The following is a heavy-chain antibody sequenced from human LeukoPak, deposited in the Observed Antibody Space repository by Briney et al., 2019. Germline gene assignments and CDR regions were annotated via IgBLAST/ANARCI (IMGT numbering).Heavy chain of an antibody. Sequence: GGSLRLSCAASGFTVSRNYMSWVRQAPGKGLEWVSVIYSGGSTYYADSVKGRFTISRDNSKKTLYLQMNSLRAEDTAVYYCARAGPSSSWHQFDYWGQGTLVTVSS. J-gene: IGHJ4*02. CDR1: GFTVSRNY. CDR3: ARAGPSSSWHQFDY. D-gene: IGHD6-13*01. V-gene: IGHV3-66*01. CDR2: IYSGGST.